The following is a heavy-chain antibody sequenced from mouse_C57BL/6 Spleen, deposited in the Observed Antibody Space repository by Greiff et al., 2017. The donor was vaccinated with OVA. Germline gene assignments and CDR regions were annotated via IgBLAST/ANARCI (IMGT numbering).Heavy chain of an antibody. CDR2: ISDGGSYT. D-gene: IGHD2-5*01. V-gene: IGHV5-4*01. J-gene: IGHJ3*01. Sequence: EVKLVESGGGLVKPGGSLKLSCAASGFTFSSYAMSWVRQTPEKRLEWVATISDGGSYTYYPDNVKGRFTISRDNAKNNLYLQMSHLKSEDTAMYYCARERVYYSNSAWFAYWGQGTLVTVSA. CDR1: GFTFSSYA. CDR3: ARERVYYSNSAWFAY.